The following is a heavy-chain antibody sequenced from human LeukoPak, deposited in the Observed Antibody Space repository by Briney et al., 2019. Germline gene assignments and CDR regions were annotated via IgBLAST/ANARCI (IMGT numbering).Heavy chain of an antibody. J-gene: IGHJ4*02. CDR2: ISNSGDNT. D-gene: IGHD4-23*01. CDR3: AKSYSVTYRGYFDS. CDR1: GFTFTTYA. V-gene: IGHV3-23*01. Sequence: GGSLRLSCAASGFTFTTYAMSWVRRAPGKGLEWLSTISNSGDNTYYADSVKGRFTISRDNSKNTLSLQMNSLRAEDTAVYYCAKSYSVTYRGYFDSWGQGTLVTVSS.